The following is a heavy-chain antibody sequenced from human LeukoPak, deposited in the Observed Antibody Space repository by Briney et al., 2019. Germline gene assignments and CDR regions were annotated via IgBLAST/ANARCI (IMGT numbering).Heavy chain of an antibody. CDR1: GFTFSRYA. CDR2: ISYDGSNK. Sequence: GGSLRLSCAASGFTFSRYAMHWVRQAPGKGLEWVAVISYDGSNKYSADSVKGRFTISRDNSKNTLYLQMNSLRAEDTAVYYCARDLEGYFDYWGQGTLVTVSS. CDR3: ARDLEGYFDY. J-gene: IGHJ4*02. D-gene: IGHD1-1*01. V-gene: IGHV3-30*04.